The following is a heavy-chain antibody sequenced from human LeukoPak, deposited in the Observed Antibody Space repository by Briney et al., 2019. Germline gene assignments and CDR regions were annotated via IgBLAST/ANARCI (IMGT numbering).Heavy chain of an antibody. CDR1: GFTVSSNY. CDR3: ARVVVRGFLEWSHPSGGYMDV. D-gene: IGHD3-3*01. CDR2: IYSGGST. J-gene: IGHJ6*03. Sequence: GGSLRLSCAASGFTVSSNYMSWVRHAPGKGLGWVSAIYSGGSTYYADSVKGRFTISRDNSKTTLYLQMNSLRAEDTAVYYCARVVVRGFLEWSHPSGGYMDVWGKGTTVTVSS. V-gene: IGHV3-53*01.